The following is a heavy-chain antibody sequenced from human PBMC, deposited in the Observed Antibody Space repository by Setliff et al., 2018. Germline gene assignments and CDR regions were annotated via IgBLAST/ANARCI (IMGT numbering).Heavy chain of an antibody. D-gene: IGHD3-3*01. V-gene: IGHV1-8*03. Sequence: ASVKVSFKASGYTFTSYDINWVRQATGQGLEWMGWMNPNSGNTGYAQKFQGRVTITRNTSISTAYMELSSLRSEDTAVYYCARRGLGYDFWSGYYTMYYFDYWGQGTLVTVS. CDR2: MNPNSGNT. J-gene: IGHJ4*02. CDR1: GYTFTSYD. CDR3: ARRGLGYDFWSGYYTMYYFDY.